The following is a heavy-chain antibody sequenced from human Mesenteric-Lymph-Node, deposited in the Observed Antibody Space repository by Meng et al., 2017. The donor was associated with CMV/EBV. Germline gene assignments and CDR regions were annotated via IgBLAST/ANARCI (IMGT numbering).Heavy chain of an antibody. V-gene: IGHV1-69*10. CDR3: ARGIGYYYYGMDV. CDR2: IIPILGIA. D-gene: IGHD2-15*01. Sequence: SVKVSCKASGGTFSSYAISWVRQAPGQGLEWMGGIIPILGIANYAQKFQGRVTITRNTSISTAYMELSSLRSEDTAVYYCARGIGYYYYGMDVWGQGTTVTVSS. J-gene: IGHJ6*02. CDR1: GGTFSSYA.